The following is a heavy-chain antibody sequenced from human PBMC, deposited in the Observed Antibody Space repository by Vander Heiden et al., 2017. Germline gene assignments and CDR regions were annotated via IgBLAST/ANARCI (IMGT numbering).Heavy chain of an antibody. J-gene: IGHJ6*02. Sequence: EEKKPGSSVKVSSKASRGAFNIYAITWVRQVAGQGLEWMGGIIPAFGTVEKAHKFQGRVTITADESSSTSYMELRSLRSDATAVYCCVAGNAARPYFYYYYGLDVWGQGATVTVSS. CDR1: RGAFNIYA. V-gene: IGHV1-69*01. CDR2: IIPAFGTV. CDR3: VAGNAARPYFYYYYGLDV. D-gene: IGHD6-6*01.